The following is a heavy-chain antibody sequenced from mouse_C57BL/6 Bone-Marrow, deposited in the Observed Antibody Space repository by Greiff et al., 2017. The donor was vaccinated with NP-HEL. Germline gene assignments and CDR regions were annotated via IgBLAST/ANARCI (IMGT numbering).Heavy chain of an antibody. V-gene: IGHV1-52*01. CDR1: GYTFTSYW. J-gene: IGHJ2*01. CDR3: AITTVVANDY. D-gene: IGHD1-1*01. CDR2: IDPSDSET. Sequence: VKLQQPGAELVRPGSSVKLSCKASGYTFTSYWMHWVKQRPIQGLEWIGNIDPSDSETHYNQKFKDKATLTVDKSSSTAYMQLSSLTSEDSAVYYCAITTVVANDYWGQGTTLTVSS.